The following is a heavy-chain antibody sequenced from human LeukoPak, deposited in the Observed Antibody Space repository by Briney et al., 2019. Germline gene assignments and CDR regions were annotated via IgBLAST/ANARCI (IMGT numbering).Heavy chain of an antibody. J-gene: IGHJ3*02. D-gene: IGHD3-10*01. Sequence: GGSLRLSCAASGFTFSSYAMSWVRQAPGKGLEWVSAISGSGGSTYYADSVKGRFTISRDNSKNTLYLQMNSLRAEDTAVYYCAKALASNYYGSGSLDAFDIWGQGTMVTVSS. CDR2: ISGSGGST. CDR3: AKALASNYYGSGSLDAFDI. CDR1: GFTFSSYA. V-gene: IGHV3-23*01.